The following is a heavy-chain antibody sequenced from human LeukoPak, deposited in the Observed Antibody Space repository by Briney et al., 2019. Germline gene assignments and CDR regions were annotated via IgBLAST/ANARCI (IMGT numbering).Heavy chain of an antibody. J-gene: IGHJ4*02. CDR3: ARHEKYSGYDYYFDY. D-gene: IGHD5-12*01. Sequence: SGTLSLTCTVSXXXVSSYYWSWIRQPPGKGLEWIGYIYYSGSTNYNPSLKSRVTISVDTSKNQFSLKLSSVTAADTAVYYCARHEKYSGYDYYFDYWGQGTLVTVSS. CDR1: XXXVSSYY. V-gene: IGHV4-59*08. CDR2: IYYSGST.